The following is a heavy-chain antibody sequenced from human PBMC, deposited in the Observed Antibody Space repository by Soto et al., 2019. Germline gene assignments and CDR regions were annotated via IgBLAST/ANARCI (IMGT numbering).Heavy chain of an antibody. CDR3: ARDDYGGPDY. CDR2: IKHDGSEK. J-gene: IGHJ4*02. D-gene: IGHD4-17*01. V-gene: IGHV3-7*01. Sequence: GGSLRLSCAASGFTFSSYWMNWVRQAPGKGLEWVANIKHDGSEKYYVDSVKGRFTISRDNAKNSLYLQMNSLRGEATAVYYCARDDYGGPDYWGQGTLVTVSS. CDR1: GFTFSSYW.